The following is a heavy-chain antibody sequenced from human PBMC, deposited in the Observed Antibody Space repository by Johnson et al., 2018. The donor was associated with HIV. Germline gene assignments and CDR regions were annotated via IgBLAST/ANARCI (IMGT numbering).Heavy chain of an antibody. CDR2: ISYDGSNR. D-gene: IGHD1-1*01. V-gene: IGHV3-30-3*01. Sequence: QVQLVESGGGVVQPGRSLRLSCAASGFTFSSYAMHWVRQAPGKGLEWVAVISYDGSNRYYADSVKGRFTISRDNSKNTLYLQMNSLRAEDTAVYYCARGSLTDDSFAAWGQGTMVTVSS. CDR1: GFTFSSYA. J-gene: IGHJ3*01. CDR3: ARGSLTDDSFAA.